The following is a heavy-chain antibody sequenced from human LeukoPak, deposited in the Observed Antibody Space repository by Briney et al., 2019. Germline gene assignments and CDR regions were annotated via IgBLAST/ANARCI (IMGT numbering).Heavy chain of an antibody. Sequence: ASVKVSCKASGYIFTGYYMHWVRQAPGQGLEWMGWINPNSGDTNYAQKFQGRVTMTRDTSISTAYMELSSLRSEDTAVYYCATLGELIRDYYYYMDVWGKGTTVTISS. CDR1: GYIFTGYY. J-gene: IGHJ6*03. CDR3: ATLGELIRDYYYYMDV. V-gene: IGHV1-2*02. CDR2: INPNSGDT. D-gene: IGHD3-10*01.